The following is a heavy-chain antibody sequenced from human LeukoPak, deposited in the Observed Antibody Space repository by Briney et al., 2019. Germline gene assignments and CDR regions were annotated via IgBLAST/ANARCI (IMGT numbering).Heavy chain of an antibody. Sequence: GGSLRLSCAASGFTFSSYAMSWVRQAPGKGLEWVSAISGSGGSTYYADSVRGRFTISRDNSKNTLYLQMNSLRAEDTAAYYCAKDLGDRNYDYWGQGTLVTVSS. CDR1: GFTFSSYA. CDR2: ISGSGGST. J-gene: IGHJ4*02. D-gene: IGHD4-11*01. V-gene: IGHV3-23*01. CDR3: AKDLGDRNYDY.